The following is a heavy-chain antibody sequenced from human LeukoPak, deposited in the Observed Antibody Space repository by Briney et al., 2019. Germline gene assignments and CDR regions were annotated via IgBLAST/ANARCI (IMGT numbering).Heavy chain of an antibody. D-gene: IGHD1-1*01. CDR3: AKGRTDGISDY. CDR2: IRYHGSDK. CDR1: GFTFSTCG. J-gene: IGHJ4*02. V-gene: IGHV3-30*02. Sequence: GGSLRLSCAASGFTFSTCGMHWVRQAPGKGLEWVAFIRYHGSDKYYADSVKGRFTISRDNSENTLYLQMNSLRAEDTAVYYCAKGRTDGISDYWGQGTLVTVSS.